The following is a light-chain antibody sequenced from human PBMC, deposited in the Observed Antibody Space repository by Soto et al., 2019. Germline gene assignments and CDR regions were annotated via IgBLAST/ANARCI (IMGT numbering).Light chain of an antibody. CDR3: QQYGSSIT. CDR1: QSVNSR. V-gene: IGKV3-20*01. J-gene: IGKJ5*01. CDR2: GAS. Sequence: EIVLTQSPGTLALSPGERATLSCRASQSVNSRLAWYQHKPGQAPRLLIYGASSRATGIPDRFSGSGSGTDFTLTISRLEPEDFAVYYCQQYGSSITFGQGTRLEIK.